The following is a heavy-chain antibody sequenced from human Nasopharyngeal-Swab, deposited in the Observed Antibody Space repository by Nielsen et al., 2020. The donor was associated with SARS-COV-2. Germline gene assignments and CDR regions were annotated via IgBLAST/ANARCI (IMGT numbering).Heavy chain of an antibody. Sequence: GGSLRLSCAASGFTFSSYWMSWVRQAPGKGLEWVANIKQDGSEKYYVDSVKGRFTISRDSSKNTLYLQMNSLRAEDTAVYYCARDTSVDIVLLYYGMDVWGQGTTVTVSS. V-gene: IGHV3-7*01. CDR2: IKQDGSEK. CDR1: GFTFSSYW. J-gene: IGHJ6*02. D-gene: IGHD5-12*01. CDR3: ARDTSVDIVLLYYGMDV.